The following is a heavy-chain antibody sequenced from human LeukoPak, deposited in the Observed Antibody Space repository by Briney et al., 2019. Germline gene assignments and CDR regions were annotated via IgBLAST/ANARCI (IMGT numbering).Heavy chain of an antibody. J-gene: IGHJ4*02. CDR1: GFTFGKYW. V-gene: IGHV3-7*03. Sequence: GGSLRLSCVASGFTFGKYWMSWVRQAPGKGLEWVANIKLDGSEKNYVDSVKGRFTISRDNTKNSLYLQMNSLRAEDTAVFYCARDQYDTWSRRGNFDSWGQGTLVTVSS. D-gene: IGHD3-3*01. CDR2: IKLDGSEK. CDR3: ARDQYDTWSRRGNFDS.